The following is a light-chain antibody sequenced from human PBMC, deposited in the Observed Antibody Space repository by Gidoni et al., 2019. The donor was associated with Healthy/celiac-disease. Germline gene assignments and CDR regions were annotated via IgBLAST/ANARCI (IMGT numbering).Light chain of an antibody. CDR3: QQSYSTPLT. CDR1: QSISSY. Sequence: IQMNQSPSSLSASVGDRVTITCRASQSISSYLNWYQQKPGKAPKLLIYAASSLQSGVPSRFSGSRSGTDFTLTISSLQPEDFATYYCQQSYSTPLTFXPXTKVXIK. J-gene: IGKJ3*01. V-gene: IGKV1-39*01. CDR2: AAS.